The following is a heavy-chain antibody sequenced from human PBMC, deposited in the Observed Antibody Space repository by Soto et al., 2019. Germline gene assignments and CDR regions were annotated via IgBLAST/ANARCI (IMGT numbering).Heavy chain of an antibody. Sequence: SETLSLTCTVSGGSISSYYWSWIRQPPGKGLEWIGYIYYSGSTNYNPSLKSRVTISVDTSKNQFSLKLSSVTAADTAVYYCARDYYDSSGYYWDYYGMDVWGQGTTVTVSS. V-gene: IGHV4-59*01. CDR1: GGSISSYY. CDR2: IYYSGST. J-gene: IGHJ6*02. D-gene: IGHD3-22*01. CDR3: ARDYYDSSGYYWDYYGMDV.